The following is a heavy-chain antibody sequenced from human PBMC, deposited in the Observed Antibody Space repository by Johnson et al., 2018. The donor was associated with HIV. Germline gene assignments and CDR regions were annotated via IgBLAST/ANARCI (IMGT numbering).Heavy chain of an antibody. Sequence: VQLVESGGGLVQPGRSLRLSCAASGFTFDDYAMHWVRQAPGKGLEWVSGISWHSGSIGSADSVTGRFTISRDNAKNSLYLQMNSLRAEDTALYYCARGLWLTPDVFDIWGQGTMVTVSS. V-gene: IGHV3-9*01. CDR1: GFTFDDYA. D-gene: IGHD6-19*01. CDR2: ISWHSGSI. J-gene: IGHJ3*02. CDR3: ARGLWLTPDVFDI.